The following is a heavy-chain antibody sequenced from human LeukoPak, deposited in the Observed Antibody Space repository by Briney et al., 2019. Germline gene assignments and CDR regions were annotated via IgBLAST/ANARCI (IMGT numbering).Heavy chain of an antibody. Sequence: RASVKVSCTASGYTFTSYDISWVRQATGQRLEWMGWMNPNSDNTGYAQKIQSSITMTRTTSISTAYMEMSRLSSEDAAVYYCASGRRGVVAPGPWGQGTLVTVSS. D-gene: IGHD2-15*01. CDR1: GYTFTSYD. V-gene: IGHV1-8*02. CDR2: MNPNSDNT. J-gene: IGHJ5*02. CDR3: ASGRRGVVAPGP.